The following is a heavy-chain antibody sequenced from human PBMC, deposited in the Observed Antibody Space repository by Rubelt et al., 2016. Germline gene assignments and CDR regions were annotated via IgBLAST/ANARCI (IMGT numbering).Heavy chain of an antibody. V-gene: IGHV3-66*01. CDR2: LYSCAAA. CDR1: GFTVSNSY. D-gene: IGHD4-11*01. CDR3: ARGLQDEPGYYYFYMDV. Sequence: PGGSLRLSCAASGFTVSNSYIHSVRQAPGTGLEWVSVLYSCAAAYYAGPVNGSFTTSRDSSKNTLYLHMDRLRAEDTAVYYCARGLQDEPGYYYFYMDVWGKGTTVTASS. J-gene: IGHJ6*03.